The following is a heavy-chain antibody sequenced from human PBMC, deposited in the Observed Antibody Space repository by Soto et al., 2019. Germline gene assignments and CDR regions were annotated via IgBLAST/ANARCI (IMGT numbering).Heavy chain of an antibody. J-gene: IGHJ3*02. Sequence: SETLSLTCTVSGGSISSYYWSWIRQPPGKGLEWIGYIYYSGSTNYNPSLKSRVTISVDTSKNQFSLKLSSVTAADTAVYYCARQIGGWQVPLDIWGQGTMVTVSS. CDR1: GGSISSYY. CDR3: ARQIGGWQVPLDI. V-gene: IGHV4-59*08. D-gene: IGHD6-19*01. CDR2: IYYSGST.